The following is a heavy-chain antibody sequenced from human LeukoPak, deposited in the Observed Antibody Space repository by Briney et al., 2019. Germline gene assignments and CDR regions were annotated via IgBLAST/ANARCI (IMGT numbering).Heavy chain of an antibody. CDR1: GGSISSSSYY. D-gene: IGHD6-13*01. CDR2: IYYSGST. Sequence: SETLSLTCTVSGGSISSSSYYWGWIRQPPGKGLEWIGSIYYSGSTYYNPSLKSRVTISVNTSKNQFSLKLSSVTAADTAVYYCAREGPAAAGRYYYYYYYMDVWGKGTTVTVSS. V-gene: IGHV4-39*07. J-gene: IGHJ6*03. CDR3: AREGPAAAGRYYYYYYYMDV.